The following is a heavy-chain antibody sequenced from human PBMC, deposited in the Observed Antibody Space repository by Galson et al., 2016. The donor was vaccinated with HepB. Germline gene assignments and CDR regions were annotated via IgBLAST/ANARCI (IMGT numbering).Heavy chain of an antibody. D-gene: IGHD4-17*01. CDR3: ARFYYGDYGRFDP. CDR2: IYYSGIS. CDR1: AGSISSGDYY. V-gene: IGHV4-30-4*01. Sequence: TLSLTCTVSAGSISSGDYYWSWIRQPPGKGLEWVGYIYYSGISYYMASRKSRATMSVDTSNHQFSLKLTTVTAADTAVYYCARFYYGDYGRFDPWGQGILVTVSS. J-gene: IGHJ5*02.